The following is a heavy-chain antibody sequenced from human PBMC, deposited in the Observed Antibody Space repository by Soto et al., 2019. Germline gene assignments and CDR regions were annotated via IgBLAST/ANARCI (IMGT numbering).Heavy chain of an antibody. CDR2: ISSNGGST. J-gene: IGHJ6*03. CDR1: GFTFSSYA. Sequence: EVQLVESGGGLVQPGGSLRLSCAASGFTFSSYAMHWVRQAPGKGLEYVSAISSNGGSTYYANSVKGRFTISRDNSKNTLYLQMGSLRAEDMAVYYCARDVLGGWYSMDVWGQGTTVTVSS. CDR3: ARDVLGGWYSMDV. D-gene: IGHD1-26*01. V-gene: IGHV3-64*01.